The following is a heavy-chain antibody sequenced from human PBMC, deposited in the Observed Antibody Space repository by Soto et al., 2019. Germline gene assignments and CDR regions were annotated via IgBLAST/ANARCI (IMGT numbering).Heavy chain of an antibody. D-gene: IGHD6-19*01. CDR2: ISTYNGNT. Sequence: QVQLVQSGAEVKKPGASVKVSCKASGYTFTSYGISWVRQAPGQGLEWEGWISTYNGNTIYAQKLLSRVTMSTDTPTSTDYMELMSLRSDDTAVYYCASGGNGWYADYWGKGTLDTVSS. J-gene: IGHJ4*02. CDR3: ASGGNGWYADY. V-gene: IGHV1-18*01. CDR1: GYTFTSYG.